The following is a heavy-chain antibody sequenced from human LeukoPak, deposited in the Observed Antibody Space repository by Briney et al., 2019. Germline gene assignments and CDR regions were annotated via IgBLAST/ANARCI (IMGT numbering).Heavy chain of an antibody. CDR3: ARGPAGGGYSYGIGRTNWFDP. J-gene: IGHJ5*02. V-gene: IGHV4-59*01. CDR1: GGSISSYY. CDR2: ISYSGST. Sequence: SETLSLTCTVSGGSISSYYCSWIRQPPGKGLEWIGYISYSGSTNYNPSLKSRVTISVDTSKNQFSLKLSSVTAADTAVYYCARGPAGGGYSYGIGRTNWFDPWGQGTLVTASS. D-gene: IGHD5-18*01.